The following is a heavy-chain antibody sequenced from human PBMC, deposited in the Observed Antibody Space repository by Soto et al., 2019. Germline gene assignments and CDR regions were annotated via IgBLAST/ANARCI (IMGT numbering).Heavy chain of an antibody. Sequence: QVQLVQSGAEVKKPGASVKVSCKASGYTFTSYAMHWVRQAPGQRLEWMGWINAGNGNTKYSQKFQGRVTITRDTSANTAYMELSSLRSEDTAVYYCARGSLRTMVRGPNWFDPWGQGSLVTVSS. CDR3: ARGSLRTMVRGPNWFDP. CDR1: GYTFTSYA. J-gene: IGHJ5*02. D-gene: IGHD3-10*01. V-gene: IGHV1-3*01. CDR2: INAGNGNT.